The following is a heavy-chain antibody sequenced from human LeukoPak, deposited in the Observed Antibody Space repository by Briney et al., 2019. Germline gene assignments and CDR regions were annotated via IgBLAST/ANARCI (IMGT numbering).Heavy chain of an antibody. D-gene: IGHD3-10*01. Sequence: GGSLRLSCAASKFTFSSYSMNWVRQAPGKGLEWVSSISSSSSYIYYADSVKGRFTISRDNAKNSLYLQMNSLRAEDTAVYYCARDLGSIVDYWGQGTPVTVSS. CDR1: KFTFSSYS. J-gene: IGHJ4*02. CDR3: ARDLGSIVDY. CDR2: ISSSSSYI. V-gene: IGHV3-21*01.